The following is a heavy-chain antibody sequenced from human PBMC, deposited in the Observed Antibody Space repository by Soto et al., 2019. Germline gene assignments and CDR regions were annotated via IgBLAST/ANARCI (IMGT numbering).Heavy chain of an antibody. V-gene: IGHV4-30-4*01. J-gene: IGHJ4*02. Sequence: SETLSLTCTVSGDSISSINNYWSWIRQPPGEGLEWIGFISYSGTTSYSPSLKSRVAISLDTSKNQFSLSLNFVTAADTAVYYCARRWGRTFDYWGQGTLVTVSS. CDR1: GDSISSINNY. D-gene: IGHD7-27*01. CDR3: ARRWGRTFDY. CDR2: ISYSGTT.